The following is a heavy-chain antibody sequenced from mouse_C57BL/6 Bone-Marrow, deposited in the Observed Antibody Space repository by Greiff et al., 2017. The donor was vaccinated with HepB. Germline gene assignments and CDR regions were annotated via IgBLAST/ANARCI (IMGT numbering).Heavy chain of an antibody. J-gene: IGHJ3*01. D-gene: IGHD2-1*01. Sequence: EVQLQQSGGGLVQPGGSMKLSCVASGFTFSNYWMNWVRQSPEKGLEWVAQIRLKSDNYATHYAESVKGRFTISRDDSKSSVYLQMNNLRAEDTGIYYCTRIYYGNYVGFAYWGQGTLVTVSA. V-gene: IGHV6-3*01. CDR3: TRIYYGNYVGFAY. CDR1: GFTFSNYW. CDR2: IRLKSDNYAT.